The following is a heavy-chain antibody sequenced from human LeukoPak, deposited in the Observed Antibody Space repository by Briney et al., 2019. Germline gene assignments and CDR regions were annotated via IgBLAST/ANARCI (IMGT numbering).Heavy chain of an antibody. CDR2: ISNSGGHT. V-gene: IGHV3-23*01. J-gene: IGHJ4*02. Sequence: PGGSLRLSCVVSGFTFSTYAITWVRQAPGKGLEWVSSISNSGGHTYYADSVKGRFTISRDNSKNTLYLQLNSLKVDDTAVYYCAKDAVDYWGQGTLVTVSS. CDR1: GFTFSTYA. CDR3: AKDAVDY.